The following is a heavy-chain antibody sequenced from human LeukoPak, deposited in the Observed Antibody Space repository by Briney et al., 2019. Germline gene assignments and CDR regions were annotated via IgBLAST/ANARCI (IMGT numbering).Heavy chain of an antibody. Sequence: ASVKVSCKASGYTFTSYGICWVRQAPGQGLEWMGWISAYNGNTNYAQKLQGRVTMTTDTSTSTAYMELRSLRSDDTAVYYCARTYYYGSGSYSYFDYWGQGTLVTVSS. D-gene: IGHD3-10*01. CDR1: GYTFTSYG. CDR3: ARTYYYGSGSYSYFDY. V-gene: IGHV1-18*01. J-gene: IGHJ4*02. CDR2: ISAYNGNT.